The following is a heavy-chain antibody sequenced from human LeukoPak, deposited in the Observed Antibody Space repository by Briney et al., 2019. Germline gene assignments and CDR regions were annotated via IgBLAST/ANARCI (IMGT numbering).Heavy chain of an antibody. D-gene: IGHD2-15*01. J-gene: IGHJ6*02. CDR2: ISSSSSYI. CDR3: ARDCSGGRCYSESIYGMDV. V-gene: IGHV3-21*01. CDR1: GFTFSSYS. Sequence: PGRSLRLSCAASGFTFSSYSMNWVRQAPGKGLEWVSSISSSSSYIYYADSVKGRFTISRDNAKNSLYLQMNSLRAEDTAVYHCARDCSGGRCYSESIYGMDVWGQGTTVTVSS.